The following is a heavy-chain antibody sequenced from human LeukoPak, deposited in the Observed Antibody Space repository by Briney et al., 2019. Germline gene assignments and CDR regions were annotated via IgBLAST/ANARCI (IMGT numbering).Heavy chain of an antibody. CDR3: ASGVAVAAYYFDY. D-gene: IGHD6-19*01. CDR2: IYHSGST. V-gene: IGHV4-30-2*01. J-gene: IGHJ4*02. CDR1: GGSISSGGYY. Sequence: SQTLSLTCTVSGGSISSGGYYWSWIRQPPGKGLEWIGYIYHSGSTYYNPSLKSRVTISVDRSKNQFSLKLSSVTAADTAVYYCASGVAVAAYYFDYWGQGTLVTVSS.